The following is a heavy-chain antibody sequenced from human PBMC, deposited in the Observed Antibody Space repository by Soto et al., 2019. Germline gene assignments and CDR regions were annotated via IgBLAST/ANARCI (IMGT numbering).Heavy chain of an antibody. CDR3: ARDASSGWYGWFDY. CDR2: IYYSGST. Sequence: QVQLQESGPGLVKPSQTLSLTCTVSGCSISRGGYYWSWIRQHPGKGMEWIGYIYYSGSTYYNPCLKSGVTRSVDRSKDRVSRKLSSVTAADTAVYYCARDASSGWYGWFDYWGQGTLVTVSS. CDR1: GCSISRGGYY. D-gene: IGHD6-19*01. V-gene: IGHV4-31*03. J-gene: IGHJ4*02.